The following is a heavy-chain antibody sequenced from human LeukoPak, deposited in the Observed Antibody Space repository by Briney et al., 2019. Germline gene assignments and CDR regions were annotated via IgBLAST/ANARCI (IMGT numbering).Heavy chain of an antibody. CDR3: AREWGSGYAFGFDP. CDR2: ISTSSSTI. V-gene: IGHV3-48*04. Sequence: QSGGSLRLSCAASGFTFSSYSMNWVRQAPRQRPASPSYISTSSSTIYYADSVKGRFTISRDNAKNSLYLQMNSLRAEDTAVYYCAREWGSGYAFGFDPWGQGTLVTVSS. D-gene: IGHD5-12*01. J-gene: IGHJ5*02. CDR1: GFTFSSYS.